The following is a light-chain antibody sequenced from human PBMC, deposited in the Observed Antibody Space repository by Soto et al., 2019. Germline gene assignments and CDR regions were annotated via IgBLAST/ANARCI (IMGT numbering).Light chain of an antibody. V-gene: IGKV1-5*03. CDR1: QSVNSW. Sequence: DIQMTQSPSTLSASVGDRVTLTCRASQSVNSWLAWYQQKPGKAPKLLISEASNLKDGVPSRFSGSGSETEFSLTISGLQTDDFATYYCQQYRSQRTFGQGTRV. J-gene: IGKJ1*01. CDR3: QQYRSQRT. CDR2: EAS.